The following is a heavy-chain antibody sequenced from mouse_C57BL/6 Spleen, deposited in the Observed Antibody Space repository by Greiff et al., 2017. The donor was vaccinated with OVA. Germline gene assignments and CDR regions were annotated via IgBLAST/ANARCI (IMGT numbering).Heavy chain of an antibody. Sequence: QVQLQQPGAELVRPGTSVKLSCKASGYTFTSYWMHWVKQRPGQGLEWIGVIDPSDSYTNYNQKFKGKATLTVDTSSSTAYMQLSSLTSEDSAVYYCAREGGDYYAAWGTGTTVTVSS. CDR2: IDPSDSYT. J-gene: IGHJ1*03. V-gene: IGHV1-59*01. CDR1: GYTFTSYW. CDR3: AREGGDYYAA. D-gene: IGHD2-13*01.